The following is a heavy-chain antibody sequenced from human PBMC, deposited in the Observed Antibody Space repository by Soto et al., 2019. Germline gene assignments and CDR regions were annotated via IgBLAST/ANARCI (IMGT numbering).Heavy chain of an antibody. V-gene: IGHV2-5*02. J-gene: IGHJ5*01. CDR2: LYWDDDY. CDR3: ARRSTYSRSWSSAWFAS. D-gene: IGHD3-3*01. CDR1: GFSLSTRKKA. Sequence: QTLTLTCTFRGFSLSTRKKAVGWIRQPPGKALEWLALLYWDDDYRYSPSLQSRLNITKDSSNNQVLLIVTNVDPVDSATYFCARRSTYSRSWSSAWFASWGQGILVPVS.